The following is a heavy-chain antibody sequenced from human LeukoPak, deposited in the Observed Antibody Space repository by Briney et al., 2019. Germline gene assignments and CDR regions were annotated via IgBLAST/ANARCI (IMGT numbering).Heavy chain of an antibody. CDR1: GGSISSSSYY. CDR2: IYYSGST. CDR3: ARHWSYYYDSSGYPMYDH. Sequence: SVTLSLTCTVSGGSISSSSYYWGWIRQPPGKGLEWIGTIYYSGSTYYNPSLKSRVTISIDTSKNQFSLKLSSVTAADTAVYYCARHWSYYYDSSGYPMYDHWGQGTLVTVSS. D-gene: IGHD3-22*01. V-gene: IGHV4-39*07. J-gene: IGHJ4*02.